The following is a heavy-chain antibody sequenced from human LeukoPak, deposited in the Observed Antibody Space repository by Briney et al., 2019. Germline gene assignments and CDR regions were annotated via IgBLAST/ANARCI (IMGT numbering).Heavy chain of an antibody. J-gene: IGHJ4*02. D-gene: IGHD5-24*01. CDR3: ATDSSPGGRDGYNYVDY. CDR2: IYHSGST. V-gene: IGHV4-38-2*02. Sequence: PSETLSLTCTVSGYSLSSGYYWGWIRQPPGKGLEWIGSIYHSGSTYYNPSLKSRVTISVDTSKNQFSLKLSSVTAADTAVYYCATDSSPGGRDGYNYVDYWGQGTLVTVSP. CDR1: GYSLSSGYY.